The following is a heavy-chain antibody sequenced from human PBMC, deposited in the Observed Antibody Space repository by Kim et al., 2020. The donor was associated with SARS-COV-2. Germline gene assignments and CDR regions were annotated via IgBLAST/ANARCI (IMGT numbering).Heavy chain of an antibody. V-gene: IGHV3-30*04. Sequence: GGSLRLSCAASGFTFSSYAMHWVRQAPGKGLEWVAVISYDGSNKYYADSVKGRFTISRDNSKNTLYLQMNSLRAEDTAVYYCARGPYPRLRPTIGIDWYFDLWGRGTLVTVSS. D-gene: IGHD4-17*01. CDR2: ISYDGSNK. CDR1: GFTFSSYA. CDR3: ARGPYPRLRPTIGIDWYFDL. J-gene: IGHJ2*01.